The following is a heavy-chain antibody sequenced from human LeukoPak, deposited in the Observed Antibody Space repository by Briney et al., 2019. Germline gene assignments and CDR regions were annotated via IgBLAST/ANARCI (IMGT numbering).Heavy chain of an antibody. CDR1: GGTFSSYA. Sequence: SVKVPCKASGGTFSSYAISWVRQAPGQGLEWMGGIIPIFGAANYAQKFQGRVTITTDESTSTAYMELSSLRSEDTAVYYCARDTMVRGVIDRWFDPWGQGTLVTVSS. V-gene: IGHV1-69*05. CDR3: ARDTMVRGVIDRWFDP. J-gene: IGHJ5*02. D-gene: IGHD3-10*01. CDR2: IIPIFGAA.